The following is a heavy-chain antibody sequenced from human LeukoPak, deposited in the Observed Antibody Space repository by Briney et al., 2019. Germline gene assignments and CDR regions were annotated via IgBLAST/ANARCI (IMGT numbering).Heavy chain of an antibody. D-gene: IGHD2-2*01. CDR1: GGSFASDD. CDR3: ARRYCSSTCCPIDY. Sequence: SETLSLTCTVSGGSFASDDWSWIRQPPGKGLEWIGYMYYSGSTNYNPSLKSRVTISGDTSKNQFSLKLSSVTAADTAVYYCARRYCSSTCCPIDYWGQGTLVTVSS. V-gene: IGHV4-59*08. CDR2: MYYSGST. J-gene: IGHJ4*02.